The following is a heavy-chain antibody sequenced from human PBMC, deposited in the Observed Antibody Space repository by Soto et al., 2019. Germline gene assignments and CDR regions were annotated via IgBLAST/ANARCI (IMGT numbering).Heavy chain of an antibody. D-gene: IGHD5-18*01. Sequence: HPGGSLRLSCAASGFTFGSNWMSWVRQAPGKGLEWVANIKRDGSEKYYVDSVKGRFTISRDNAKNSLYLQMNSLRAEDTAVYYCARGAYGEEQLWLVDYWGQGTLVTVSS. V-gene: IGHV3-7*01. CDR2: IKRDGSEK. CDR1: GFTFGSNW. J-gene: IGHJ4*02. CDR3: ARGAYGEEQLWLVDY.